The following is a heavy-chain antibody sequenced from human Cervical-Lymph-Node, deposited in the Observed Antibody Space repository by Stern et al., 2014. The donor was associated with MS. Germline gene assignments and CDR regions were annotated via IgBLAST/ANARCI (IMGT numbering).Heavy chain of an antibody. D-gene: IGHD3-10*01. V-gene: IGHV1-18*01. J-gene: IGHJ4*02. CDR2: GSAGDGKP. Sequence: QVQLVQSGGEVKKPGASVKVSCKASGYTFATFGISWVRQAPSRGLEWMGRGSAGDGKPNLAQKFQGRVTMTTDTTTNTAYLELRSLTPDDTAVYYCARDSPYGTGSYHKDYFDSWGQGTLVTVSS. CDR1: GYTFATFG. CDR3: ARDSPYGTGSYHKDYFDS.